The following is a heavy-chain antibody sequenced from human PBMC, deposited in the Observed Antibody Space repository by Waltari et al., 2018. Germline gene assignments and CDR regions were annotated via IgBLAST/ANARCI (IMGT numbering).Heavy chain of an antibody. CDR3: AKYTKSWLN. CDR2: IRSTANNYAT. CDR1: GFTFSGAA. D-gene: IGHD2-2*02. J-gene: IGHJ4*02. Sequence: EVQLVESGGGLVQPGGSLKLSCAASGFTFSGAAMHWIRQASGKGLEWVGRIRSTANNYATVYAAVMKGRFTISRDDSKNTAYLQINSLKTEDTAVYYCAKYTKSWLNWGQGTLVTVSS. V-gene: IGHV3-73*01.